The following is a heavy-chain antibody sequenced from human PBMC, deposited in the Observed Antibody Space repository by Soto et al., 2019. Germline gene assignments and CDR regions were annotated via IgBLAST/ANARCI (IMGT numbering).Heavy chain of an antibody. CDR1: GGSVSSGSYY. CDR3: ARWGAAGYLFDY. J-gene: IGHJ4*02. D-gene: IGHD3-16*01. CDR2: IYYSGST. Sequence: SETLSLTCTVSGGSVSSGSYYWSWIRQPPGKGLGWIGYIYYSGSTNYNPSLKSRVTISVDTSKNQFSLKLSSVTAADTAVYYCARWGAAGYLFDYWGQGTLVTVSS. V-gene: IGHV4-61*01.